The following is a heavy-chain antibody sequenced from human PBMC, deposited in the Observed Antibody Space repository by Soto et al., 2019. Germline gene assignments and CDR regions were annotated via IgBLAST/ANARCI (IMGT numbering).Heavy chain of an antibody. D-gene: IGHD3-10*01. J-gene: IGHJ3*02. CDR3: ARGWVVKAGSAFDI. CDR1: GGSIISGDYY. Sequence: SETLSLTCTVSGGSIISGDYYWSWIRQPPGKGLEWIGYIYYSGSTYYNPSLKSRVTISVDTSKNQFSLKLSSVTAADTAVYYCARGWVVKAGSAFDIWGQGTMVTVSS. V-gene: IGHV4-30-4*01. CDR2: IYYSGST.